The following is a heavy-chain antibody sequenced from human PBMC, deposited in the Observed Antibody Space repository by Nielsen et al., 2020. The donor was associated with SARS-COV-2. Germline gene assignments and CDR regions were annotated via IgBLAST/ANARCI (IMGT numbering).Heavy chain of an antibody. Sequence: SETLSLTCTVSGGSISSYYWSWIRQPPGKGLEWIGYIYYSGSTNYNPSLKSRVTISVDTSKNQFSLKLSSVTAADTAVYYCAREPSSGYGMDVWGQGTTVTVSS. J-gene: IGHJ6*02. CDR3: AREPSSGYGMDV. CDR1: GGSISSYY. D-gene: IGHD6-19*01. V-gene: IGHV4-59*01. CDR2: IYYSGST.